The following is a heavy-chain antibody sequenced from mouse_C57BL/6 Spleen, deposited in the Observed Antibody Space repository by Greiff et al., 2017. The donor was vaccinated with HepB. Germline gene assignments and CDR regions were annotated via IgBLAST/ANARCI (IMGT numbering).Heavy chain of an antibody. CDR3: ARGDWADY. Sequence: QVQLQQPGAELVKPGASVKMSCKASGYTFTSYWITWVKQRPGQGLEWIGDIYPGSGSTNYNEKFKSKATLTVDTPSSTAYMQLSSLTSEDSAVYYCARGDWADYGRQGTTLTVSS. D-gene: IGHD4-1*01. J-gene: IGHJ2*01. CDR1: GYTFTSYW. CDR2: IYPGSGST. V-gene: IGHV1-55*01.